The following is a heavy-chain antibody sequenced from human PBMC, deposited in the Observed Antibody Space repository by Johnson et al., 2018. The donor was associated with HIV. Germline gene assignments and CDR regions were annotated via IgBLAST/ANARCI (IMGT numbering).Heavy chain of an antibody. Sequence: VQLVESGGGLVQPGGSLRLSCAASGFTFSSYWMHWVRQAPGKGLVWVSRINSDGSSTSYADSVKGRFTISRDNAKNTLYLQMNNLRAEDTAVYYCAKGGEVWYGAFDFWGQGTMAIVSS. CDR2: INSDGSST. CDR1: GFTFSSYW. CDR3: AKGGEVWYGAFDF. V-gene: IGHV3-74*01. J-gene: IGHJ3*01. D-gene: IGHD6-13*01.